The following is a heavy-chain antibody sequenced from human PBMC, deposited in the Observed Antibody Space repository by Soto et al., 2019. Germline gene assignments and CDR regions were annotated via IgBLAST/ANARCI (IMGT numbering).Heavy chain of an antibody. CDR1: GFTFDDYA. V-gene: IGHV3-9*01. D-gene: IGHD2-15*01. J-gene: IGHJ4*02. CDR3: AKEKGLGYCSGGSCYGSN. Sequence: EVPLVESGGGLVQPGRSLRLSCAASGFTFDDYAMHWVRQAPGKGLEWVSGISWNSGSIGYADSVKGRFTISRDNAKNSLYLQMNSLRAEDTAVYDCAKEKGLGYCSGGSCYGSNWGQGTLVTVSS. CDR2: ISWNSGSI.